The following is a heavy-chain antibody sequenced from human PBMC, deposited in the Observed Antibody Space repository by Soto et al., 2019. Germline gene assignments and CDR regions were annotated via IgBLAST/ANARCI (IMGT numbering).Heavy chain of an antibody. CDR3: ARGVATIRSWYFDL. CDR1: GFTLSSYS. J-gene: IGHJ2*01. V-gene: IGHV3-21*01. CDR2: ISSSSSYI. D-gene: IGHD5-12*01. Sequence: EVQLVESGGGLVKPGGSLRLSCAASGFTLSSYSMNWVRQAPGKGLEWVSSISSSSSYIYYADSVKGRFTISRDNAKNSLYLQMNSLRAEDTAVYYCARGVATIRSWYFDLWGRGTLVTVSS.